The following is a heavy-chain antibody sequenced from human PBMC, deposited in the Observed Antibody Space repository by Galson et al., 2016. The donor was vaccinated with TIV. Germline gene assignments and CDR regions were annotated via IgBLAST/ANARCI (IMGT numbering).Heavy chain of an antibody. V-gene: IGHV1-69*05. CDR2: TVPFFNTA. CDR1: GGTFRSYT. D-gene: IGHD6-19*01. CDR3: ARGRQWLPPEE. Sequence: SVKVSCKASGGTFRSYTFSWVRQAPGQGLEWMGGTVPFFNTATYAQKFQGRVTIPTDESPSTAYMDLSRLTSDDTAVYYCARGRQWLPPEEWGQGTLVTVS. J-gene: IGHJ4*02.